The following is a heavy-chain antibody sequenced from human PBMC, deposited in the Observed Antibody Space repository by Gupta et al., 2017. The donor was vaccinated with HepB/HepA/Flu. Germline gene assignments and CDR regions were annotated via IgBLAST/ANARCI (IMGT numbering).Heavy chain of an antibody. Sequence: QVQLVQSGAEVKKPGASVKVSCKASGYTFTSYDINWVRQATGQGLEWMGWMNHNSGNTGYAQKFQGRVTMTRNTSISTAYMELSSLRSEDTAVYYCARGHDYGDLVTYYYGMDVWGQGTTVTVSS. J-gene: IGHJ6*02. CDR1: GYTFTSYD. V-gene: IGHV1-8*01. CDR3: ARGHDYGDLVTYYYGMDV. D-gene: IGHD4-17*01. CDR2: MNHNSGNT.